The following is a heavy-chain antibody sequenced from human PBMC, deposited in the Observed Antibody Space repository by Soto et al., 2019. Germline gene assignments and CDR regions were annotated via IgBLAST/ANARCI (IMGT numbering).Heavy chain of an antibody. CDR1: GGSFSGYY. V-gene: IGHV4-34*01. J-gene: IGHJ4*02. D-gene: IGHD1-26*01. Sequence: QVQLQQWGAGLLKPSETLSLTCAVSGGSFSGYYWSWIRQPPGKGLEWMGVINHSGSTTYNPSLKNRVTISVDTSKNQFALKLSSVTAEDTAVYYCARDQSDSGSYKAAPGGFDYWGQGTLVTVSS. CDR2: INHSGST. CDR3: ARDQSDSGSYKAAPGGFDY.